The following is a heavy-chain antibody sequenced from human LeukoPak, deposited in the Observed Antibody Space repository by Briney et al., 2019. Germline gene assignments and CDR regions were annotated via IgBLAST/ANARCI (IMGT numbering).Heavy chain of an antibody. CDR1: GFTFSSYR. CDR3: ARLYDSNQDHSGNGY. J-gene: IGHJ4*02. V-gene: IGHV3-7*02. D-gene: IGHD5-12*01. CDR2: IDQDGSEK. Sequence: GGSLRLPCAASGFTFSSYRMSWVRQAPGKGLEWVANIDQDGSEKYYVDSVKGRFTISRDNAKNSLYLQMSSLRAEDTAVYYCARLYDSNQDHSGNGYWGQGTLVTVSS.